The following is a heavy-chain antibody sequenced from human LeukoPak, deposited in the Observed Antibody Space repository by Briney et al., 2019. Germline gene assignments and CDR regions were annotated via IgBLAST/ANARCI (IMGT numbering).Heavy chain of an antibody. CDR2: INTNTGNL. CDR3: ARDAFPAGLDWLLGEYYFDY. CDR1: GYTFTSYA. V-gene: IGHV7-4-1*02. D-gene: IGHD3-9*01. J-gene: IGHJ4*02. Sequence: GASVKVSCKASGYTFTSYAMNWVRQAPGQGLEWMGWINTNTGNLTYAQGFTGRFVFSLDTSVSTAYLQISSLKAEDTAVYYCARDAFPAGLDWLLGEYYFDYWGQGTLVTVSS.